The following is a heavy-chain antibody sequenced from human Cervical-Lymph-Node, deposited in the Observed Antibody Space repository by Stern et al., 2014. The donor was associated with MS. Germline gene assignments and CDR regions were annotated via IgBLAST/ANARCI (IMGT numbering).Heavy chain of an antibody. J-gene: IGHJ2*01. CDR1: GGSISTYY. CDR3: ARDGPYYYDTSGWYFDL. CDR2: IPYSGST. Sequence: QVQLQESGPGLVKPSETLSLTCIVSGGSISTYYWSWIRQPPGKGLEWNGNIPYSGSTKYNPSLKSRVTISVDTSKNQFSLKLSSVTAADTAVYYCARDGPYYYDTSGWYFDLWGRGTLVTVSS. D-gene: IGHD3-22*01. V-gene: IGHV4-59*01.